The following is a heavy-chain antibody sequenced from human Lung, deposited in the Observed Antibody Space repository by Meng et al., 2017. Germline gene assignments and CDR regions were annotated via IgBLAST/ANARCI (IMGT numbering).Heavy chain of an antibody. CDR2: INHSGST. V-gene: IGHV4-34*01. Sequence: QVLLQQWGVGLLTPLETLPLTCVVSGGSFSDYYWSWSRQPPGKGLEWIGEINHSGSTNYNPSLESRATISVDTSQNNLSLKLSSVTAADSAVYYCARGPTTMAHDFDYWGQGTLVTVSS. D-gene: IGHD4-11*01. J-gene: IGHJ4*02. CDR3: ARGPTTMAHDFDY. CDR1: GGSFSDYY.